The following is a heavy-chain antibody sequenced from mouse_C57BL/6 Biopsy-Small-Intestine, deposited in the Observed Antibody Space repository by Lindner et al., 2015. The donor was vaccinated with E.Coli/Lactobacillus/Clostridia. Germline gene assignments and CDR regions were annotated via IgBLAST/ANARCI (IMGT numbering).Heavy chain of an antibody. D-gene: IGHD1-1*01. CDR2: IYPGDGDT. CDR3: ARHEGIRYGYFDV. J-gene: IGHJ1*03. V-gene: IGHV1-82*01. CDR1: GYAFSSSW. Sequence: VQLQESGAELMKPGASVKISCKASGYAFSSSWMNWVKQRPGKGLEWIGRIYPGDGDTNYNEKFKDKATLTADKSSSTVYMELSRLTSEDSAVYFCARHEGIRYGYFDVWGTGTTVTVSS.